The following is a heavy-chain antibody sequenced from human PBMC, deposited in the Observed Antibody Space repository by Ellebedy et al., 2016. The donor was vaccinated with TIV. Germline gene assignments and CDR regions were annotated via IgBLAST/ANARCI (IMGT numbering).Heavy chain of an antibody. J-gene: IGHJ4*02. Sequence: GESLKISCAASGFTLSGYIMNWVRQAPEKGLEWVASISSSSGYIYYADSVKGRFTISRDNSMNTVDLQMNSLRAEDTAVYYCARDFGGGCSGGSCYCFDYWGQGTLVTVSS. D-gene: IGHD2-15*01. CDR1: GFTLSGYI. CDR3: ARDFGGGCSGGSCYCFDY. CDR2: ISSSSGYI. V-gene: IGHV3-21*01.